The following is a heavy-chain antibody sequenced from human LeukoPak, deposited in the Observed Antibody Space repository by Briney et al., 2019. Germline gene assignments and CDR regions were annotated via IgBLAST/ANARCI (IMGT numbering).Heavy chain of an antibody. CDR1: GGSFSGYY. J-gene: IGHJ4*02. Sequence: SDTLSLTCAVYGGSFSGYYWSCIRQPPVKGLEWIGEINQSGGTNYNPSLKSRVTISIDTSKNQFSLKLSSVTAADAAVYYCARKGESDVIDYWGQGTLVTVSS. D-gene: IGHD2/OR15-2a*01. CDR3: ARKGESDVIDY. CDR2: INQSGGT. V-gene: IGHV4-34*01.